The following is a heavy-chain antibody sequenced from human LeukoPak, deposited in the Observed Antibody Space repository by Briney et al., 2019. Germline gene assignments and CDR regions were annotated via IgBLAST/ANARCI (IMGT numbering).Heavy chain of an antibody. V-gene: IGHV4-59*01. Sequence: SETLSLTCTVSGGSISSYYWSWIRQPPGKGLEWIGYLFYSGSTTYNPSLKSRVTISVDTSKNQFSLKLSSVTAAGTAVYYCARGCSAGTPHNWFDPWGQGTLVTVSS. CDR2: LFYSGST. D-gene: IGHD6-13*01. CDR3: ARGCSAGTPHNWFDP. J-gene: IGHJ5*02. CDR1: GGSISSYY.